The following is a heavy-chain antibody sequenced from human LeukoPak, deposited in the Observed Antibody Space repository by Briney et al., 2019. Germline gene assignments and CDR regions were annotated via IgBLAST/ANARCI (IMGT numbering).Heavy chain of an antibody. V-gene: IGHV3-23*01. CDR1: GFTFSSYA. J-gene: IGHJ6*02. Sequence: PGGSLRLSCAASGFTFSSYAMSWVRQVPGKGLEWASTISGSGGAGTYYADSVKGRFTISRDNSKNTLYLPMNSLRAEDTAVYYCVKDRGGSPFYGMDVWGQGTTVTVSS. D-gene: IGHD1-26*01. CDR3: VKDRGGSPFYGMDV. CDR2: ISGSGGAGT.